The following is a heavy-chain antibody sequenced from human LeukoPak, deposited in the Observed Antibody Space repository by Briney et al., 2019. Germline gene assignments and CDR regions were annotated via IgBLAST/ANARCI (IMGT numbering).Heavy chain of an antibody. J-gene: IGHJ4*02. CDR3: ARDVRGDGYNYGHFDY. D-gene: IGHD5-24*01. V-gene: IGHV1-46*01. CDR2: INPSGGST. Sequence: AASVKVSCKASGYTFTSYYMHWARQAPGQGLEWMGIINPSGGSTSYAQKFQGRVTMTRDMSTSTVYMELSSLRSEDTAVYYCARDVRGDGYNYGHFDYWGQGTLVTVSS. CDR1: GYTFTSYY.